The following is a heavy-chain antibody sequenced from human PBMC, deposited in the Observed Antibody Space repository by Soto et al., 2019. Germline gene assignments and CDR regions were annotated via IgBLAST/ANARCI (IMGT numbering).Heavy chain of an antibody. J-gene: IGHJ6*02. D-gene: IGHD1-26*01. Sequence: SVKVSCKASGGTFSSYAISWVRQAPGQGLEWMGGIIPIFGTANYAQKFQGRVTITADESTSTAYMELSSLRSEDTAVYYCARDLFGHVGGATPRYYYGMDIWGQGTTVTVPS. CDR1: GGTFSSYA. CDR2: IIPIFGTA. V-gene: IGHV1-69*13. CDR3: ARDLFGHVGGATPRYYYGMDI.